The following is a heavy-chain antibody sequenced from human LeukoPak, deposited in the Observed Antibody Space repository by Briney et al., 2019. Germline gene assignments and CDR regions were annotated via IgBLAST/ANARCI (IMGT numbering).Heavy chain of an antibody. J-gene: IGHJ4*02. Sequence: GGSLRLSCAASGFTFSRYWMSWVRQAPGKGLEWVANIKEDGSETYYVDSVKGRFTISRDNAKNTMYLQMNSLRAEDTAVYFCAVVEFGWGQGTLVTVSS. D-gene: IGHD3-16*01. CDR3: AVVEFG. CDR1: GFTFSRYW. V-gene: IGHV3-7*02. CDR2: IKEDGSET.